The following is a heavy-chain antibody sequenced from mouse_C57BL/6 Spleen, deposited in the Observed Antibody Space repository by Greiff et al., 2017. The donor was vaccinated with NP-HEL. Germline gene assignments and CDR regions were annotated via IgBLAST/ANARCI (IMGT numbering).Heavy chain of an antibody. D-gene: IGHD1-1*01. CDR2: IDPSDSET. Sequence: QVQLQQPGAELVRPGSSVKLSCKASGYTFTSYWMHWVKQRPIQGLEWIGNIDPSDSETHYNQKFKDKATLTVDKSSSTAYMQLSSLTSEDSAVYCCARPLYGSSYGWFAYWGQGTLVTVSA. CDR1: GYTFTSYW. J-gene: IGHJ3*01. CDR3: ARPLYGSSYGWFAY. V-gene: IGHV1-52*01.